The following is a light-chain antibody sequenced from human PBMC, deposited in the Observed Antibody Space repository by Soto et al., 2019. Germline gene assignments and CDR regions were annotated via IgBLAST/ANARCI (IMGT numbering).Light chain of an antibody. CDR3: NSYAGGLVL. V-gene: IGLV2-11*01. CDR2: DVN. J-gene: IGLJ2*01. Sequence: QSALTQPRSVSGSPGRSVTISCTGTGNDVGAYNYVSWYQQQLGKAPKLLIYDVNKRPSGVPPRFSGSKSANTASLTISGLQAADEADYYCNSYAGGLVLFGGGTNLTVL. CDR1: GNDVGAYNY.